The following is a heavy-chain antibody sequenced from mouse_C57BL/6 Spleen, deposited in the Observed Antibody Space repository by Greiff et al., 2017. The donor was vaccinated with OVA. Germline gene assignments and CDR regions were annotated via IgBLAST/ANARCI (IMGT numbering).Heavy chain of an antibody. Sequence: QVQLQQSGPELVKPGASVKISCQASGYAFSSSWMNWVKQRPGKGLEWIGRIYPGDGDTNYNGKFKGKATLTADKSSSTAYMQLSSLTSEDSAVYFCARSSITTGYFDYWGQGTTLTVSS. CDR1: GYAFSSSW. V-gene: IGHV1-82*01. CDR2: IYPGDGDT. J-gene: IGHJ2*01. D-gene: IGHD1-1*01. CDR3: ARSSITTGYFDY.